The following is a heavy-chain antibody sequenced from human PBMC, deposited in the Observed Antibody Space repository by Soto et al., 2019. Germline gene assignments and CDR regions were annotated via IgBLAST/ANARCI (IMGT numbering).Heavy chain of an antibody. Sequence: QARLVQSGAEVKQPGASVKVSCKATGFSFSNYGFIWVRQAAGQGLEWMGWISGYNGDTNYARSLQGRATMTTDTTTSTVYMELRRLRSDDTAVYFCARAEAYSSSWYAMDVWGQGTTVTVSS. V-gene: IGHV1-18*01. D-gene: IGHD2-2*01. CDR2: ISGYNGDT. J-gene: IGHJ6*02. CDR3: ARAEAYSSSWYAMDV. CDR1: GFSFSNYG.